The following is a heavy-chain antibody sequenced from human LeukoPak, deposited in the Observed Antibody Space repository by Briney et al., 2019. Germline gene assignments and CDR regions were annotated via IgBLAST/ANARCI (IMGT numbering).Heavy chain of an antibody. D-gene: IGHD3-22*01. J-gene: IGHJ4*02. V-gene: IGHV3-74*01. CDR3: ARVSQVKALRYFDY. CDR2: INSDGSST. CDR1: GFTFSSYW. Sequence: PGGSLRLSCAASGFTFSSYWMHWVRQAPGKGLVWVSRINSDGSSTSYADSVKGRFTISRDNAKNTLHLQMNSLRAEDTAVYYCARVSQVKALRYFDYWGQGTLVTVSS.